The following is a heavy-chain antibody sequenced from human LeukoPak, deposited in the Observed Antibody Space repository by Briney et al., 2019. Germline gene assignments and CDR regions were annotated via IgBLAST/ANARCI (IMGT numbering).Heavy chain of an antibody. CDR1: GFTVSSNY. Sequence: GGSLRLSCAASGFTVSSNYMSWVRQAPGKGLEWVSVIYSGGSTYYADSVKGRFTISRDNSKNTLYLQMNSLRAEDTAVFYCAGTDYGDYSTGYYGMDVWGQGTTVTVSS. CDR3: AGTDYGDYSTGYYGMDV. CDR2: IYSGGST. D-gene: IGHD4-17*01. V-gene: IGHV3-66*01. J-gene: IGHJ6*02.